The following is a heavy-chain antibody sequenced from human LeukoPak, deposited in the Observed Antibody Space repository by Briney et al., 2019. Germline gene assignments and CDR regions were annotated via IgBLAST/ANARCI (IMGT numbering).Heavy chain of an antibody. D-gene: IGHD5-18*01. J-gene: IGHJ6*02. CDR1: GFTFSSYW. Sequence: PGGSLRLSCAASGFTFSSYWMHWVRHAPGKGLMYISRNNGDGSTTNYADVVKGRFTMSRDNVKNTLYLQMNSLRAEDTAVYYCARDAVDTANAVWGQGTTVTVSS. CDR2: NNGDGSTT. CDR3: ARDAVDTANAV. V-gene: IGHV3-74*01.